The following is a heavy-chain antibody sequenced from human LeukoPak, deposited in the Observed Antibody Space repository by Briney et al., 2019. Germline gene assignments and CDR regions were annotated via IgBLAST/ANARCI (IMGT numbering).Heavy chain of an antibody. Sequence: GGSLRLSCAASGFTFSSYALSWVRQAPGKGLEWVSVIDSRGQGIHYADSVEGRFIISRDNSKNKLYLQMNSLRADDTALYYCAKYAKTLPVAGFDSWGQGTLVTVSS. J-gene: IGHJ4*02. CDR1: GFTFSSYA. CDR2: IDSRGQGI. CDR3: AKYAKTLPVAGFDS. D-gene: IGHD6-19*01. V-gene: IGHV3-23*01.